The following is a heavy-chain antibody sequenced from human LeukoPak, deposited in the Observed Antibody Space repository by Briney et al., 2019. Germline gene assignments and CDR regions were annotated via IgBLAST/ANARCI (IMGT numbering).Heavy chain of an antibody. CDR1: GFTFSSYA. V-gene: IGHV3-23*01. CDR3: ATPLWFGELISYYYYGMDV. J-gene: IGHJ6*02. CDR2: ISGSGGST. Sequence: GGSLRLSCAASGFTFSSYAMSWVRQAPGKGLEWVSAISGSGGSTYYADSVKGRFTISRDNSKNTLHLQMNSLRAEDTAVYYCATPLWFGELISYYYYGMDVWGQGTTVTVSS. D-gene: IGHD3-10*01.